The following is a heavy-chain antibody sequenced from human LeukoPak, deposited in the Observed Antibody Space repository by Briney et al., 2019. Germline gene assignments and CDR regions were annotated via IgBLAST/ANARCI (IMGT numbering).Heavy chain of an antibody. CDR1: GFTFSNYA. D-gene: IGHD3-16*01. Sequence: GGSLRLSCAASGFTFSNYAMSWVRQAPGKGLEWVSAISGSGGITYYADSVKGRFSFSRDNSKNTLYLQMNSLRAEDTAVYYCARDVGVVDYWGQGTLVTVSS. J-gene: IGHJ4*02. CDR2: ISGSGGIT. V-gene: IGHV3-23*01. CDR3: ARDVGVVDY.